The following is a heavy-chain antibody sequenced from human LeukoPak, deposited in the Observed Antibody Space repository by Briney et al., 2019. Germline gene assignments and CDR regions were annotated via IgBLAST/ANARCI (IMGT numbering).Heavy chain of an antibody. CDR1: GFTFSSYA. V-gene: IGHV3-30*04. Sequence: GGSLRLSCAASGFTFSSYAMHWVRQAPGKGLEWVAVISYDGSNKYYADSVKGRFTISRDNSKNTLYLQMNSLRAEDTAVYYCARAFGGGSYYGDAFDIWGQGTMVTVSS. CDR3: ARAFGGGSYYGDAFDI. D-gene: IGHD1-26*01. J-gene: IGHJ3*02. CDR2: ISYDGSNK.